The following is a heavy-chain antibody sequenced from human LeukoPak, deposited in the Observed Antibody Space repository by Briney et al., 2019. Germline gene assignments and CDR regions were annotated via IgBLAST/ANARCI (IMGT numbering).Heavy chain of an antibody. D-gene: IGHD4-23*01. J-gene: IGHJ3*02. CDR1: GGFISSGNYY. CDR2: IYYSGST. Sequence: PSETLSLTCTVSGGFISSGNYYWSWIRQPPGKGLEWIGYIYYSGSTYFNPSLKSRVSISIDTLKNQFSLKLTSVTAADTAVYYCARDLEPGTTVVGDAFEIWGQGTMVTVSS. V-gene: IGHV4-30-4*01. CDR3: ARDLEPGTTVVGDAFEI.